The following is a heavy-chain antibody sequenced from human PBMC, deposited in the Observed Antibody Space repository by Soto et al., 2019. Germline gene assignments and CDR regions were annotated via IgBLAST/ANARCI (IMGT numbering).Heavy chain of an antibody. Sequence: PGGSLRLSCTVSAFTFNSDGMSWVRQAPGKGLEWVSAISYDGSNKYYADSVKGRFTISRDNSKNTLYLQMNSLRAEDTAVYYCARRYCSGGSCYSSRFYYYGMDVWGQGTTVTVSS. CDR2: ISYDGSNK. CDR1: AFTFNSDG. D-gene: IGHD2-15*01. J-gene: IGHJ6*02. V-gene: IGHV3-30*03. CDR3: ARRYCSGGSCYSSRFYYYGMDV.